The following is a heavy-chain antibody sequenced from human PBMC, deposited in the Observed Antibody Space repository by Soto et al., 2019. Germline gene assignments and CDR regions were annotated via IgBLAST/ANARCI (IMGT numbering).Heavy chain of an antibody. D-gene: IGHD3-10*01. CDR1: GYTFTSYY. V-gene: IGHV1-46*03. J-gene: IGHJ2*01. CDR2: INPRGGST. CDR3: ARDPYGSGSYYNSWYFDL. Sequence: QVQLVQSGAEVKKPGASVKVSCKASGYTFTSYYMHWVRQAPVQGLEWMGIINPRGGSTSYAQKFQGRVTMTRDTSTSTVYMELSRLRSEDTAVYYCARDPYGSGSYYNSWYFDLWCRGTLVTVSS.